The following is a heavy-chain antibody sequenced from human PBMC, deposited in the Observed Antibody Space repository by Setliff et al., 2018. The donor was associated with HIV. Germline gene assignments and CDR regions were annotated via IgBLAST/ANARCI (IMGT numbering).Heavy chain of an antibody. CDR1: GYTFTNYY. J-gene: IGHJ4*02. V-gene: IGHV1-46*01. Sequence: GASVKVSCKTSGYTFTNYYVNWVRQAPGQGLEWMGIINCENGDTTYAQNFKDRVTVTRDTSTSTVYMDLSSLRPEDTAVYYCARETQTGTGSYLNWGQELWSPSPQ. CDR2: INCENGDT. CDR3: ARETQTGTGSYLN. D-gene: IGHD3-10*01.